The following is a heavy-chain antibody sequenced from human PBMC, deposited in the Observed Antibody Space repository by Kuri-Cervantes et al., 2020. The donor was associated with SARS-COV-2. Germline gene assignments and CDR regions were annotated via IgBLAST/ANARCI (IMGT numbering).Heavy chain of an antibody. CDR3: ARHASDFDSSGYPTLDY. Sequence: GESLKISCSASGFTFSSYAMHWVRQAPGKGLEYVSAISSNGGSTYYADSVKGRFTISRDNSKNTLYLQMSSLRAEDTAVYYCARHASDFDSSGYPTLDYWGQGTRVTVSS. J-gene: IGHJ4*02. V-gene: IGHV3-64D*08. D-gene: IGHD3-22*01. CDR2: ISSNGGST. CDR1: GFTFSSYA.